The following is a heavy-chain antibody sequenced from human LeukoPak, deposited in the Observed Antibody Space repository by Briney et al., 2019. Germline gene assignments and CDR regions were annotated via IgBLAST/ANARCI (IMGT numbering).Heavy chain of an antibody. J-gene: IGHJ4*02. CDR3: AKDGGGPLD. CDR2: IKETGSEK. CDR1: GFTFSNYW. V-gene: IGHV3-7*01. D-gene: IGHD3-10*01. Sequence: GGSLRLSCAASGFTFSNYWMTWVRQAPGKGLEWVANIKETGSEKNYADSVRGRFTISRDNAKNSLYLQMDSLRADDTAVYYCAKDGGGPLDWGQGTLVTVSS.